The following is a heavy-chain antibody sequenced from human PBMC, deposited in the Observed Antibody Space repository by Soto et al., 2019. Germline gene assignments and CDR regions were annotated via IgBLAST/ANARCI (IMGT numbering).Heavy chain of an antibody. V-gene: IGHV4-39*01. J-gene: IGHJ4*02. D-gene: IGHD3-22*01. Sequence: SETLSLTCTVSGGSISSSSYYWGWIRQPPGKGLEWIGSIYYSGSTYYNPSLKSRVTISVDTSKNQFSLKLSSVTAADTAVYYCARQHPFTYYYDSSGPDYWGQGTLVTVSS. CDR2: IYYSGST. CDR1: GGSISSSSYY. CDR3: ARQHPFTYYYDSSGPDY.